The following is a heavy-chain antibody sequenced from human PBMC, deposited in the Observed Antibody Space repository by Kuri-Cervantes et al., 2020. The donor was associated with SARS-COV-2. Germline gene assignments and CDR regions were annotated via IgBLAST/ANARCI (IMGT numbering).Heavy chain of an antibody. CDR3: ANQAAATYFDY. CDR1: GFTFSNAW. V-gene: IGHV3-15*01. J-gene: IGHJ4*02. Sequence: GGSLRLSCAASGFTFSNAWMSWVRQAPGKGLEWVGRIKSKTDGGTTDYAAPVKGRFTISRDDSKNTLYLQMNSLKTEDTAVYYCANQAAATYFDYWGQGTLVTVSS. CDR2: IKSKTDGGTT. D-gene: IGHD2-15*01.